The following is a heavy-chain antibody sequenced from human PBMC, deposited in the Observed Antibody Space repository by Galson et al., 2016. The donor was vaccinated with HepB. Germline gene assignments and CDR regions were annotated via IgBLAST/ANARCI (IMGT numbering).Heavy chain of an antibody. CDR3: PRQQTREITT. J-gene: IGHJ4*02. Sequence: SETLSLTCTVPAGPFSISSYYWGWIRQPPGKGPEWIGSVYPRGSTYYNSSLQSRVTISIDASNNQFSLKVTSVTAADTGVYYCPRQQTREITTWCQGILVTVAS. CDR2: VYPRGST. D-gene: IGHD3-3*01. V-gene: IGHV4-39*01. CDR1: AGPFSISSYY.